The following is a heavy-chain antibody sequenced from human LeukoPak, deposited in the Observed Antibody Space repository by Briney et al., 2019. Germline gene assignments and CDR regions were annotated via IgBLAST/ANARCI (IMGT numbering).Heavy chain of an antibody. J-gene: IGHJ4*02. CDR1: GGSISSSSYY. D-gene: IGHD3-16*01. CDR3: GRELRGGSDY. CDR2: IYYSGST. Sequence: PSETLSLTCTVSGGSISSSSYYWGWIRQPPGKGLEWIGSIYYSGSTYYNPSLKSRVTISVDTSKNQFSLKLSSVTAADTAVYYWGRELRGGSDYWGQGTLVTVSS. V-gene: IGHV4-39*07.